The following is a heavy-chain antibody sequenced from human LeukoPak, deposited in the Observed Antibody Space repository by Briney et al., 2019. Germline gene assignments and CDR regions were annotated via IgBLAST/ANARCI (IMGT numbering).Heavy chain of an antibody. V-gene: IGHV4-4*09. CDR2: IHTGGGT. CDR1: GDSISSYY. CDR3: ARLTRLSTSPDRYCLDY. J-gene: IGHJ4*02. D-gene: IGHD6-6*01. Sequence: PSETLSLTCTVSGDSISSYYWSWIRQPPGKGLEWIGYIHTGGGTSYIPSLKGRVTISIDTSKNQFSLKLSSVTAADSAVYYCARLTRLSTSPDRYCLDYWGQGTLVTVSS.